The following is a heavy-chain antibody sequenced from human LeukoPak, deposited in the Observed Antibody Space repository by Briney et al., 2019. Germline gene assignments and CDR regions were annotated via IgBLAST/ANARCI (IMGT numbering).Heavy chain of an antibody. J-gene: IGHJ4*02. Sequence: ASVKVSCKASGGTFSSYAISWVRQAPGQGLEWMGWISAYTGNTNYAQNFQGRVTMTTDTSTNTAFMELRSLRSDDTAIYYCARSGVGYFYDNSGYYPLDYWGQGTLVTVSS. CDR1: GGTFSSYA. D-gene: IGHD3-22*01. CDR2: ISAYTGNT. CDR3: ARSGVGYFYDNSGYYPLDY. V-gene: IGHV1-18*01.